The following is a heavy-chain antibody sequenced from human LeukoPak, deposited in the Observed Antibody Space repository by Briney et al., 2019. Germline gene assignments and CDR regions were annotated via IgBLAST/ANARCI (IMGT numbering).Heavy chain of an antibody. CDR1: GGSFSGYY. CDR3: ARGHRHFIQLRLY. V-gene: IGHV4-34*01. J-gene: IGHJ4*02. D-gene: IGHD5-18*01. Sequence: PSEALSLTCAVYGGSFSGYYWSWIRQPPGKGLEWIGEIDHSGSTNYNPSLKSRVTISVDTSKNQFSLKLSSVTAADTAVYYCARGHRHFIQLRLYWGQGTLVTVSS. CDR2: IDHSGST.